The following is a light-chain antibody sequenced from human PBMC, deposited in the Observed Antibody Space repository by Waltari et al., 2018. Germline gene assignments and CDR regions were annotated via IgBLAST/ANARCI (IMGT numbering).Light chain of an antibody. Sequence: QTVVTQEPSFSVSPGGTVTLTCGLSSGSVSTSYYPSWYQQTPGQAPRTLIYSTNTRSSGVPDRFSGSILGNKAALTITGAQADDESDYYCVLYMGSGISWVFGGGTKLTAL. J-gene: IGLJ3*02. CDR2: STN. V-gene: IGLV8-61*01. CDR3: VLYMGSGISWV. CDR1: SGSVSTSYY.